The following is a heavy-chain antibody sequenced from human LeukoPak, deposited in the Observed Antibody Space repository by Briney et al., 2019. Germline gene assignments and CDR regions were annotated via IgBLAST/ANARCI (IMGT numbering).Heavy chain of an antibody. CDR1: GYSMASDYY. CDR3: TAERAGTIVDY. J-gene: IGHJ4*02. Sequence: KSSETLSLTCTVSGYSMASDYYWGWIQQSPGRGLEWIGSIFRTGGTYSNPSLKSRLIMSLDTSKNLFSLNLGTVTAADTAIYYCTAERAGTIVDYWGQGVLVTVSS. V-gene: IGHV4-38-2*02. D-gene: IGHD5-24*01. CDR2: IFRTGGT.